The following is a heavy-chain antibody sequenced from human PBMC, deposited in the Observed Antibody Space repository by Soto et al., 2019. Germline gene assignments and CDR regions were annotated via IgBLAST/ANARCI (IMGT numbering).Heavy chain of an antibody. CDR2: IIPIFGTA. D-gene: IGHD3-22*01. V-gene: IGHV1-69*13. J-gene: IGHJ4*02. Sequence: SLKVSCKASGGTFRIYAISCVRQAPGQGLEWMGGIIPIFGTANYAQKFQGRVTITADESTSTAYMELSSLRSEDTAVYYCASHSTYYYDSSGPYFDYWGQGTLVTVSS. CDR3: ASHSTYYYDSSGPYFDY. CDR1: GGTFRIYA.